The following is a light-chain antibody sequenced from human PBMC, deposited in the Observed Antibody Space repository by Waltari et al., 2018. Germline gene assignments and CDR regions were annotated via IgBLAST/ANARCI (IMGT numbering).Light chain of an antibody. CDR3: AAWDSRLSAWL. CDR1: ADNVGEQG. J-gene: IGLJ3*02. CDR2: RSL. Sequence: QAGLTQPPSVSKGLGQTATLTCSGNADNVGEQGAIWLQQYPGHPPNLLAHRSLKRPSGISGRFSASRSGDTASLTIMGLQPDDEAYYHCAAWDSRLSAWLFGGGTKLTVL. V-gene: IGLV10-54*04.